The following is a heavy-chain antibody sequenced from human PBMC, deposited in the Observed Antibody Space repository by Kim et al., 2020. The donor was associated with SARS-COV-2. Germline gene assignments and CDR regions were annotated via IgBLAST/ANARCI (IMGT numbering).Heavy chain of an antibody. CDR1: GFTFSGSA. D-gene: IGHD2-2*03. Sequence: GGSLRLSCAASGFTFSGSAMHWVRQASGKGLEWVGRIRSKANSYATAYAASVKGRFTISRDDSKNTAYLQMNSLKTEDTAVYYCTRQKDSSVLDIYGMDVWGQGTTVTVSS. CDR3: TRQKDSSVLDIYGMDV. J-gene: IGHJ6*02. V-gene: IGHV3-73*01. CDR2: IRSKANSYAT.